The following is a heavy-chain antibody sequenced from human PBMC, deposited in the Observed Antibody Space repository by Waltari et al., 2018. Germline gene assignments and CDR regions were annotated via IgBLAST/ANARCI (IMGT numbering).Heavy chain of an antibody. CDR2: IYHSGST. V-gene: IGHV4-38-2*02. J-gene: IGHJ4*02. Sequence: QVQLQESGPGLVKPSATLSLTCAVSGSSISSGYYWCWILQPPGKGLEWIGSIYHSGSTYYNPSLKSRVTISVDTSKNQFSLKLSSVTAADTAVYYCAREIQLLSDYWGQGTLVTVSS. D-gene: IGHD2-2*01. CDR3: AREIQLLSDY. CDR1: GSSISSGYY.